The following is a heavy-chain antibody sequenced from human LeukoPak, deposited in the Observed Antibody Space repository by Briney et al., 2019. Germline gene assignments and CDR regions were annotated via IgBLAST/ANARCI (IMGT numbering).Heavy chain of an antibody. CDR3: ARVSGHYDILTGYSYYFDH. D-gene: IGHD3-9*01. Sequence: SETLSLTCAVYGGSFSGYYWSWIRQPPGKGLEWIGEINHSGSTNYNPSLKSRVTISVDTSKNQFSLKLSSVTAADTAVYYCARVSGHYDILTGYSYYFDHWGQGTLVTVSP. J-gene: IGHJ4*02. CDR1: GGSFSGYY. V-gene: IGHV4-34*01. CDR2: INHSGST.